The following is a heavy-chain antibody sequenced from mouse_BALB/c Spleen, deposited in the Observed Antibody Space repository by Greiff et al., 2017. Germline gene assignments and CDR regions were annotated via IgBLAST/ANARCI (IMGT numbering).Heavy chain of an antibody. CDR3: ARDYYGSSYFDY. CDR2: IWAGGST. D-gene: IGHD1-1*01. V-gene: IGHV2-9*02. J-gene: IGHJ2*01. Sequence: VQRVESGPGLVAPSPSLSITCTVSGFSLTSYGVHWVRQPPGKGLEWLGVIWAGGSTNYNSALMSRLSISKDNSKSQVFLKMNSLQTDDTAMYYCARDYYGSSYFDYWGQGTTLTVSS. CDR1: GFSLTSYG.